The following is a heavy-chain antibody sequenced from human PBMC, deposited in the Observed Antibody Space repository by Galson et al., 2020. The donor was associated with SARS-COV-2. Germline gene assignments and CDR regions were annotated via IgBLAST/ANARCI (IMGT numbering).Heavy chain of an antibody. CDR1: GFTFSSYW. CDR3: ARDRYGSGPYYNDS. Sequence: GGSLRLSCVASGFTFSSYWMSWVRQAPGKGLQWVANIKQDGTERYYVDSVKGRFTISRDNVKDSLYLQMNSLRTEDTAVYYCARDRYGSGPYYNDSWGHGTLVTVSS. D-gene: IGHD3-10*01. J-gene: IGHJ5*01. CDR2: IKQDGTER. V-gene: IGHV3-7*01.